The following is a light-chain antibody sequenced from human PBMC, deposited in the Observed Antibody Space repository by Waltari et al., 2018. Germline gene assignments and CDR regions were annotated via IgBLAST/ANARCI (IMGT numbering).Light chain of an antibody. V-gene: IGKV3-11*01. J-gene: IGKJ1*01. CDR1: QSVSSR. CDR3: QHRRNWPWT. Sequence: EIVLTQSPATLSLSPGERATLPCRASQSVSSRLGWYQQKPGQVPRLLIYDVSNRATGIPARFSGSGSETDFTLTISSLEPEDFAIYYCQHRRNWPWTFGQGTRVEIK. CDR2: DVS.